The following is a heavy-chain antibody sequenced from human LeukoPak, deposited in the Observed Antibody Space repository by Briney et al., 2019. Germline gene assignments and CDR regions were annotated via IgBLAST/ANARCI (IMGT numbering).Heavy chain of an antibody. CDR2: ISGSGGST. V-gene: IGHV3-23*01. CDR1: GFTFSSYA. J-gene: IGHJ4*02. Sequence: PGASLRLSCAASGFTFSSYAMSWVRQAPGKGLEWVSGISGSGGSTYYADSVKGRFTISRDNSRNTLYLQMNSPRAEDTAVYYCAILPGYSSSWYEVNYWGQGTLVTVSS. CDR3: AILPGYSSSWYEVNY. D-gene: IGHD6-13*01.